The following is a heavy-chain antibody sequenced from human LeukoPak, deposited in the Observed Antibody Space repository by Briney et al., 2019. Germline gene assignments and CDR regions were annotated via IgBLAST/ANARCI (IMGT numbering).Heavy chain of an antibody. Sequence: ASVKVSCKASGYPFIDYYLHWVRQPPGQGLDGMGCINPNTGDTNSAQNFQGRVIMTRDTSITTAYMELSRLKSDDTALYYCASKGAGHCYDASCMGSFDLWGQGTTVAVSS. CDR2: INPNTGDT. D-gene: IGHD2-15*01. V-gene: IGHV1-2*02. CDR3: ASKGAGHCYDASCMGSFDL. J-gene: IGHJ3*01. CDR1: GYPFIDYY.